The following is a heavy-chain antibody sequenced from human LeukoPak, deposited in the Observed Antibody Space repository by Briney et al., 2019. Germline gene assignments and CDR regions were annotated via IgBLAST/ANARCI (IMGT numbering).Heavy chain of an antibody. CDR3: ARGKGGLWVYYYYYMDV. D-gene: IGHD3-16*01. CDR2: INHSGST. J-gene: IGHJ6*03. V-gene: IGHV4-34*01. CDR1: GGSISSYY. Sequence: SETLSLTYTVSGGSISSYYWSWIRQPPGKGLEWIGEINHSGSTNYNPSLKSRVTISVDTSKNQFSLKLSSVTAADTAVYYCARGKGGLWVYYYYYMDVWGKGTTVTVSS.